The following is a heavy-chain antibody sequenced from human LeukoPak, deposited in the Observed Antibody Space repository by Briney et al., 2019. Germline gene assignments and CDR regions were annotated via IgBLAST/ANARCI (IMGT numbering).Heavy chain of an antibody. J-gene: IGHJ4*02. CDR1: GYTFTSNY. V-gene: IGHV1-46*01. Sequence: ASVKVSCKASGYTFTSNYIHWVRQAPGQGLEWMGMIYPRGGSTSYAQKFQGRVTLTRDTSTSTVHMELSGLRSEDTAVYYCARDQEGFDYWGQGTLVTVSS. CDR2: IYPRGGST. CDR3: ARDQEGFDY.